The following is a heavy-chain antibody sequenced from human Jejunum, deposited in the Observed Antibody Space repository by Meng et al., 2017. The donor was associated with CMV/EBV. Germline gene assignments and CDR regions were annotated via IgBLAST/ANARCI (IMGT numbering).Heavy chain of an antibody. V-gene: IGHV1-3*01. Sequence: QVHLVQFGAEVKKPGASVKVSCKASGYTFTDYAIHWVRQAPGQRLEFVGWINAGRGNTNYSRNLQDRITITMDTSAGIAYMELSSLRSEDTAVYYCARSIQYSDYRYDYWGQGTLVTVSS. CDR2: INAGRGNT. CDR3: ARSIQYSDYRYDY. CDR1: GYTFTDYA. J-gene: IGHJ4*02. D-gene: IGHD2-15*01.